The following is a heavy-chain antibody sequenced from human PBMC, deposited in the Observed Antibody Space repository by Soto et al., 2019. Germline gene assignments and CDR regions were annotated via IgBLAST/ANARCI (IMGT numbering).Heavy chain of an antibody. Sequence: QEQLVQSGPEVKKPGSSVKVSCKDSGGLFSSFAISWVRQAPGQGLEWLGGIIPVFGTTNYAENFQGRVTITAAESTNTAYMELSSLRSGDTAMYYCARGGGPYVWFNEFWGQGTLVTVSP. D-gene: IGHD3-16*01. CDR2: IIPVFGTT. V-gene: IGHV1-69*01. CDR3: ARGGGPYVWFNEF. CDR1: GGLFSSFA. J-gene: IGHJ4*02.